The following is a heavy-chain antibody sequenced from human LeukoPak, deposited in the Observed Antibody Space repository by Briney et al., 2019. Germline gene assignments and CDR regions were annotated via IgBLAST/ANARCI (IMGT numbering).Heavy chain of an antibody. J-gene: IGHJ3*01. V-gene: IGHV3-23*01. CDR2: ITGSGDTT. CDR3: AIDHLKYASDPRGAFDL. CDR1: GFIYSHSA. D-gene: IGHD2-8*01. Sequence: PGGSLRLSCGASGFIYSHSAMSWVRQAPGKGLEWVSTITGSGDTTAYADSVKGRFTTSRDNSRNRLYLQMSSLRAEDTAIFYCAIDHLKYASDPRGAFDLWGQGTAVIVS.